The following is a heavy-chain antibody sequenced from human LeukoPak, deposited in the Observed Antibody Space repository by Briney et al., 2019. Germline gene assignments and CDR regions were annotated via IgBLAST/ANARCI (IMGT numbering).Heavy chain of an antibody. CDR1: GGSISSYY. J-gene: IGHJ3*02. CDR3: ARERTIWRGTGAFDI. Sequence: PSETLSLTCTVSGGSISSYYWSWIRQPPGKGLEWIGYIYYSGSTNYNPSLKSRVTISVDTSKNQFSLKLSSVTAADTAVYYCARERTIWRGTGAFDIWGQGTMVTVSS. V-gene: IGHV4-59*01. D-gene: IGHD3-3*01. CDR2: IYYSGST.